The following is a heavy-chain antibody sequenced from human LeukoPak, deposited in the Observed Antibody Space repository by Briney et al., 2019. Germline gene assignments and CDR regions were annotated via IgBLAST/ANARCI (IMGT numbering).Heavy chain of an antibody. D-gene: IGHD3-3*01. CDR1: GASISSYH. V-gene: IGHV4-59*01. J-gene: IGHJ4*02. CDR3: ARAILSGYPDS. Sequence: SETLSLTCSVSGASISSYHWSWFRQPPGKGLELIGYIHKSGGTNYNPSLQSRVTISMDTFRNQFSLKLSSVTAADTAVYYCARAILSGYPDSWGQGTLVIVFS. CDR2: IHKSGGT.